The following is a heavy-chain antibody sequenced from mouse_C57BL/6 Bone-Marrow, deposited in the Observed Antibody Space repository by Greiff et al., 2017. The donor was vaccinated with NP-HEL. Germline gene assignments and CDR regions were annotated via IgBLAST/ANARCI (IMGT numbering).Heavy chain of an antibody. J-gene: IGHJ3*01. CDR2: IDPSDSET. CDR1: GYTFTSYW. CDR3: ARIPGTGFAY. D-gene: IGHD4-1*01. Sequence: VQLQQPGAELVRPGSSVKLSCKASGYTFTSYWMHWVKQRPIQGLEWIGNIDPSDSETHYNQKFKDKATLTVDKSSSTAYMQLSSLTSEDPAVYYCARIPGTGFAYWGQGTLVTVSA. V-gene: IGHV1-52*01.